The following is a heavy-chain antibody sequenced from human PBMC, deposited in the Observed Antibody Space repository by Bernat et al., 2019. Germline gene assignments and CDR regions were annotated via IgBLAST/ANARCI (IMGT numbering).Heavy chain of an antibody. V-gene: IGHV3-74*02. J-gene: IGHJ1*01. D-gene: IGHD4-17*01. CDR3: ARTDYGDDFQY. CDR1: GFTFSSYW. CDR2: INSDGSST. Sequence: EVQLVESGGGLVQPGGSLRLSCAASGFTFSSYWMHWVREPPGKGLAWVSRINSDGSSTRYADSVKDRFTISSDKPKNTLYLKMNSLKAEDTAVYSWARTDYGDDFQYWGQGTLVTVSS.